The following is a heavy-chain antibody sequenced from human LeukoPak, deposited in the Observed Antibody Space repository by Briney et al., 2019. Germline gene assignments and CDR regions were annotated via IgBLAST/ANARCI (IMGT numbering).Heavy chain of an antibody. V-gene: IGHV3-21*01. CDR1: EFTLSSYA. CDR3: ARVALSMGENGFDI. CDR2: ISSSSSYI. D-gene: IGHD2/OR15-2a*01. J-gene: IGHJ3*02. Sequence: GGSLRLSCAASEFTLSSYAMNWVRQAPGKGLEWVSSISSSSSYIFYADSVKGRFTVSRDNAKNSLYLQMNSLRAEDTALYYCARVALSMGENGFDIWGQGTMVTVSA.